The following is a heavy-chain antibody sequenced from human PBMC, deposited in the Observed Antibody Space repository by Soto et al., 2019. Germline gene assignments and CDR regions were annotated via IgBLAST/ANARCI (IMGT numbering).Heavy chain of an antibody. J-gene: IGHJ6*02. CDR1: GYTFTSYA. D-gene: IGHD2-2*01. CDR2: INAGNGNT. CDR3: ARSSRRCSSTSCFGLAYYYYGMDV. V-gene: IGHV1-3*01. Sequence: ASVKVSCKASGYTFTSYAMHWVRQAPGQRLEWMGWINAGNGNTKYSQKFQGRVTINRDTSASTAYMELSSLRSEDTAVYYCARSSRRCSSTSCFGLAYYYYGMDVWGQGTTVTVSS.